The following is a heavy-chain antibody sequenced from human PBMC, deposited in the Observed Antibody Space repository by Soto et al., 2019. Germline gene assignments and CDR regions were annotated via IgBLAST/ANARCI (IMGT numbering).Heavy chain of an antibody. D-gene: IGHD4-17*01. CDR2: IWYDGSNK. V-gene: IGHV3-33*01. CDR3: ARDPHYGDYGLYGMDV. J-gene: IGHJ6*02. Sequence: LRLSCAASGFTFSSYGMHWVRQAPGKGLEWVAVIWYDGSNKYYADSVKGRFTISRDNSKNTLYLQMNSLRAEDTAVYYCARDPHYGDYGLYGMDVWGQGTTVTVSS. CDR1: GFTFSSYG.